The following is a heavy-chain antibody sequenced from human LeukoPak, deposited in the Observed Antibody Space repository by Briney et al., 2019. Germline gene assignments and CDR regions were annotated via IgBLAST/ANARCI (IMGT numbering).Heavy chain of an antibody. CDR3: ARDSRYCSGGSCFNWFDP. CDR2: IYYSGST. J-gene: IGHJ5*02. Sequence: PSETLSLTCTVSGGSISSGGYYWSWIRQHPGKGLEWTGYIYYSGSTYYNPSLKSRVTISVDTSKNQFSLKLSSVTAADTAVYYCARDSRYCSGGSCFNWFDPWGQGTLVTVSS. D-gene: IGHD2-15*01. CDR1: GGSISSGGYY. V-gene: IGHV4-31*03.